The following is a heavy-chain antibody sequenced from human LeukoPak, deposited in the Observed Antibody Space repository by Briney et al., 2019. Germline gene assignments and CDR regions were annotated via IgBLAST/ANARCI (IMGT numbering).Heavy chain of an antibody. V-gene: IGHV4-59*01. CDR3: ACGYSYSSYDY. CDR1: GGSISSYY. D-gene: IGHD5-18*01. Sequence: SETLSLTCTVSGGSISSYYWSWIRQPPGKGLEWIGYIFHSGSISYNPSLKSRVTISVDTSRSHFSLKLSSVTAADTAMYYCACGYSYSSYDYWGQGTLVTVSS. J-gene: IGHJ4*02. CDR2: IFHSGSI.